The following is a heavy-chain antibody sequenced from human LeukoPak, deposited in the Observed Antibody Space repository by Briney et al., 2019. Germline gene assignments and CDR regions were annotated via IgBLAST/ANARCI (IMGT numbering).Heavy chain of an antibody. V-gene: IGHV4-59*01. J-gene: IGHJ4*02. D-gene: IGHD2-15*01. CDR1: GXSISSYY. CDR3: ARDSKYCSGGSCYFDVDY. Sequence: KPSEPLSLPFPVSGXSISSYYWSWIRQPPGKGLEWIGYIYYSGSTNYNPSLKSRVTISLDTSKNQFSLKLNSVTAADTAVYYCARDSKYCSGGSCYFDVDYWGQGTLVTVSS. CDR2: IYYSGST.